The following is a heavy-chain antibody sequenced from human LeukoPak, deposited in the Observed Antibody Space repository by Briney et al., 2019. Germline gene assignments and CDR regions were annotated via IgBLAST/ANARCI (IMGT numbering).Heavy chain of an antibody. D-gene: IGHD5-18*01. CDR2: ISGSDGRT. Sequence: GGSLRLSCAASGFTFSSYAMSWVRRTPGQGLEWVSAISGSDGRTYYADSVKGRFTISRDNSKNTLYLQMNSLRADDTAVFYCAKDRDTYGYLTSFDYWGQGTLVTVSS. J-gene: IGHJ4*02. CDR1: GFTFSSYA. V-gene: IGHV3-23*01. CDR3: AKDRDTYGYLTSFDY.